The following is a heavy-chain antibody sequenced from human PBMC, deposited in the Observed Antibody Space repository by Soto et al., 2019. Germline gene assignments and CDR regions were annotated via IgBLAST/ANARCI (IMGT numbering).Heavy chain of an antibody. CDR1: GYTFTSYY. V-gene: IGHV1-46*01. Sequence: ASVKVSCKASGYTFTSYYMHWVRQAPGQGLEWMGIINPSGGSTSYAQKFQGRVTMTRDTSTSTVYMELSSLRSEDTAVYYCAKSMVRGVIDYWGQGTLVTVSS. CDR3: AKSMVRGVIDY. CDR2: INPSGGST. J-gene: IGHJ4*02. D-gene: IGHD3-10*01.